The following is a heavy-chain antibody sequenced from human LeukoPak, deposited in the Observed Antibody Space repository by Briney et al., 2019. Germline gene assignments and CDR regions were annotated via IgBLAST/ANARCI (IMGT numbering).Heavy chain of an antibody. J-gene: IGHJ6*03. Sequence: GGSLRLSCAPSGITFSNYSRNWVRQAPGKGLEWVSYISSSGRTIYYADSVKGRFTISRDNAKNSLYLQMNSLRAEDTAVYYCTRGSGYSYGYRPPFYYYMDVWGKGTTVTVSS. CDR3: TRGSGYSYGYRPPFYYYMDV. CDR2: ISSSGRTI. V-gene: IGHV3-48*01. D-gene: IGHD5-18*01. CDR1: GITFSNYS.